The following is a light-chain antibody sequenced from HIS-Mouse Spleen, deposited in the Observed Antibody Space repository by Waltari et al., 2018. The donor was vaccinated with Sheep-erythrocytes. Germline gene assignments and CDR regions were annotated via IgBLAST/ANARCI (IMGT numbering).Light chain of an antibody. CDR1: SSYVGGYTY. CDR3: QAWDSSTVV. CDR2: DVS. J-gene: IGLJ2*01. Sequence: QSALTQPRSVSGSPGQSVTISCTGTSSYVGGYTYVSWYQQHLGKAPKLMIYDVSKRPSGIPERFSGSNSGNTATLTISGTQAMDEADYYCQAWDSSTVVFGGGTKLTVL. V-gene: IGLV2-11*01.